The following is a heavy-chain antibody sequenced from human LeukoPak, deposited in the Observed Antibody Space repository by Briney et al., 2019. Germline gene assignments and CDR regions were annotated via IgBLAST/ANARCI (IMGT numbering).Heavy chain of an antibody. CDR1: GFTFSSYG. D-gene: IGHD2-2*01. J-gene: IGHJ6*04. CDR3: AKGSSTSWDTMDV. V-gene: IGHV3-30*18. CDR2: ISYDGSNK. Sequence: PGRSLRLSCAASGFTFSSYGMHWVRQAPGKGLEWVAVISYDGSNKYYADSVKGRFTISRDNSKNTLYLQMNSLRAEDTAVYYCAKGSSTSWDTMDVCGKGTTVTVSS.